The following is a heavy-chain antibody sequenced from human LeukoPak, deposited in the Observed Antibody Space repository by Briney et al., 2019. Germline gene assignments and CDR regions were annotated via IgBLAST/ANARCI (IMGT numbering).Heavy chain of an antibody. D-gene: IGHD4-23*01. CDR3: ASGPRRLLPMIDY. CDR1: GYTFTGYY. CDR2: IIPIFGTA. Sequence: SVKVSCKASGYTFTGYYMHWVRQAPGQGLEWMGGIIPIFGTANYAQKFQGRVTITADKSTSTAYMEPSSLRSEDTAVYYCASGPRRLLPMIDYWGQGTLVTVSS. V-gene: IGHV1-69*06. J-gene: IGHJ4*02.